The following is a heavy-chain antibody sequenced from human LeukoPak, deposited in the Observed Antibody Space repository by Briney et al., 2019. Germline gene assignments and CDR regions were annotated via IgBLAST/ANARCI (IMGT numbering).Heavy chain of an antibody. Sequence: SVKVSCKASGYSFNDYYLHWVRQAPGQGLEWMAWINPNSGVTNYAQKFQGWVTMTRDTSISTAYMELSRLTSDDTAVYYCARMGDSGSYGFDIWGQGTMVTVSS. CDR1: GYSFNDYY. V-gene: IGHV1-2*04. D-gene: IGHD3-10*01. CDR2: INPNSGVT. CDR3: ARMGDSGSYGFDI. J-gene: IGHJ3*02.